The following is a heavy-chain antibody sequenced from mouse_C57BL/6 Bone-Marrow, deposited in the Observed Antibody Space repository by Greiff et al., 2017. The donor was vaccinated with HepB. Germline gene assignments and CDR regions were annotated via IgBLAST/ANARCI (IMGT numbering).Heavy chain of an antibody. CDR1: GYTFTSYG. V-gene: IGHV1-81*01. CDR3: ARRAAQATPFAY. Sequence: LQESGAELARPGASVKLSCKASGYTFTSYGISWVKQSTGQGLEWIGEIYPRSGNTYYNEKFKGKATLTADKSSSTAYMELRSLTSEDSAVYFCARRAAQATPFAYWGQGTLVTVSA. J-gene: IGHJ3*01. D-gene: IGHD3-2*02. CDR2: IYPRSGNT.